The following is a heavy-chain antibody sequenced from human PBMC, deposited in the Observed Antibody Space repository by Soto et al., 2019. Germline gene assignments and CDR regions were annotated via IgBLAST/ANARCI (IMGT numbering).Heavy chain of an antibody. CDR2: SYYSGST. D-gene: IGHD2-15*01. CDR3: ARVGGCSGGSCSSPNYHY. CDR1: GRSISSYY. J-gene: IGHJ4*02. Sequence: SETLSLTCTVSGRSISSYYWSWIRLPPGKGLEWIGYSYYSGSTNYNPSLKSRVTISVDTSKNQFSLKLSSVTAADTAVYYIARVGGCSGGSCSSPNYHYWGQGTLVTVST. V-gene: IGHV4-59*01.